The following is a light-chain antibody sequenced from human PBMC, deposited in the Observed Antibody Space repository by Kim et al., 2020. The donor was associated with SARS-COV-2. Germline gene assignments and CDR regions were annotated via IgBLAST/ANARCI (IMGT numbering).Light chain of an antibody. CDR2: VTS. V-gene: IGKV3-11*01. J-gene: IGKJ4*01. CDR1: QNIGHY. CDR3: QHRANWPLT. Sequence: LSPGESATLSFSASQNIGHYLAWYQHKPGQAPRLLIGVTSNRATGVPARFSGSGSGTDFTLTISSLEPEDFAVYYCQHRANWPLTFGGGTKVDIK.